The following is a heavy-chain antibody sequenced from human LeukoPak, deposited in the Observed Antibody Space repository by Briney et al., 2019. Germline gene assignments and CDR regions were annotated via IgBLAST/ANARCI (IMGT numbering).Heavy chain of an antibody. CDR1: RFTFSNYW. D-gene: IGHD6-19*01. Sequence: GGSLRLSCADSRFTFSNYWMSWVRQAPGKGLEWLTNIKQDGSEKYYVDSVKGRFTISRDNAKNSLYLQMNSLRAEDTAVYYCARSVAGHDYWGQGILVTVSS. V-gene: IGHV3-7*03. CDR2: IKQDGSEK. J-gene: IGHJ4*02. CDR3: ARSVAGHDY.